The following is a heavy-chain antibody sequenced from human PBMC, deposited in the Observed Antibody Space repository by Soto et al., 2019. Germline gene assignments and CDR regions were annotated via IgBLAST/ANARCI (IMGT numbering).Heavy chain of an antibody. V-gene: IGHV3-49*03. CDR1: GFTFGDYA. J-gene: IGHJ6*02. Sequence: PGGSLRLSCTASGFTFGDYAMSWFRQAPGKGLEWVGFIRSKAYGGTTEYAASVKGRFTISRDDSKSIAYLQMNSLKTADTAVYCCTGGCYHCSYYYGMDVWGQGTTVNVSS. CDR2: IRSKAYGGTT. D-gene: IGHD3-16*02. CDR3: TGGCYHCSYYYGMDV.